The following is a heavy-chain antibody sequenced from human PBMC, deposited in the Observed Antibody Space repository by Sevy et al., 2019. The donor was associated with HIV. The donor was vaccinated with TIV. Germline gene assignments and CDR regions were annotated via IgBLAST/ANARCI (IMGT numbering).Heavy chain of an antibody. CDR3: ATDLPPSATTVAHFDH. D-gene: IGHD4-17*01. V-gene: IGHV3-48*03. Sequence: GGSLRLSCAASGLTFSSYEMNWVRQAPGKGLEWVSYISNSGTTISYSDSVRGRFTISRDNARNSLYLQMNSLRGEDTAVYYCATDLPPSATTVAHFDHWGQGTLVTVSS. CDR1: GLTFSSYE. CDR2: ISNSGTTI. J-gene: IGHJ4*02.